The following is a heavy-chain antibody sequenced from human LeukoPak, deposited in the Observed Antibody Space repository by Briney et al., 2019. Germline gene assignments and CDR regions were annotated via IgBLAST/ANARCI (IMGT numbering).Heavy chain of an antibody. V-gene: IGHV4-39*01. CDR2: IYYSGST. D-gene: IGHD6-6*01. CDR3: ASGNVEYSSSSPLDY. Sequence: PSETLSLTCTVSGGSISSSSYYWGWIRQPPGKGLEWIGSIYYSGSTYYNPSLKSRVTISVDTSKNQFSLKLSSVTAADTAVYYCASGNVEYSSSSPLDYWGQGTLVTVSS. CDR1: GGSISSSSYY. J-gene: IGHJ4*02.